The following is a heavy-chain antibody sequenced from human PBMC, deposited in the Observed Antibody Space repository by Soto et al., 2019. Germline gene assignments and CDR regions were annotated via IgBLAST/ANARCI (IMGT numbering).Heavy chain of an antibody. CDR2: ISGNGGGT. Sequence: EVQLLESGGGLVQPGGSLRLSCVASGFTFSSYAMSWVRQGPGKGLEWVSGISGNGGGTYYADSVKGRFTISRDNSKNTLYLQMNSLRAEDTAVYYCAKARTFSNTCVDVWGKGTTVTFSS. J-gene: IGHJ6*04. V-gene: IGHV3-23*01. CDR3: AKARTFSNTCVDV. D-gene: IGHD4-4*01. CDR1: GFTFSSYA.